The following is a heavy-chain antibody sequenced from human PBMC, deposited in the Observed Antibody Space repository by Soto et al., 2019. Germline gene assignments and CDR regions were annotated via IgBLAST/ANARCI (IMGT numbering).Heavy chain of an antibody. J-gene: IGHJ6*02. D-gene: IGHD5-18*01. Sequence: PSETLSLTCTVSGGSISSYYWSWIRQPPGKGLEWIGYIYYSGSTNYNPSLKSRVTISVDTSKNQFSLKLSTVTAADTAVYYCAGDTAMGYYYCYGMDVWGQGTTVTVSS. CDR2: IYYSGST. CDR1: GGSISSYY. CDR3: AGDTAMGYYYCYGMDV. V-gene: IGHV4-59*01.